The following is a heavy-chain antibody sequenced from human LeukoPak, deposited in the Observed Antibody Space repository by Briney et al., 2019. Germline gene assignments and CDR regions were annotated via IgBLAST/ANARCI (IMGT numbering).Heavy chain of an antibody. CDR2: VSGSGYST. J-gene: IGHJ4*02. CDR3: AKGSTVANGYYFDN. V-gene: IGHV3-23*01. D-gene: IGHD2-21*02. Sequence: GGSLRLSCAASGFTFSSYVMSWVRQAPGKGLEWVSSVSGSGYSTNYADSVKGRFTISRDNSKNTLYLQMNSLRAEDMAIYLCAKGSTVANGYYFDNWGQGTLVTVPS. CDR1: GFTFSSYV.